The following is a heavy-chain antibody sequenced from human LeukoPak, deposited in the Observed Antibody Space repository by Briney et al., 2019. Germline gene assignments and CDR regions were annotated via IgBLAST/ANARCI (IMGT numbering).Heavy chain of an antibody. J-gene: IGHJ3*02. CDR1: GFTFSSYW. CDR2: IKTDGSTT. V-gene: IGHV3-74*01. CDR3: VRALLNAYDI. Sequence: GGSLRLSCEASGFTFSSYWMHWVRQAPGKGLVWVSHIKTDGSTTNYADSVKGRFTISRDNAKNTLYLQMNSLRAEDTAVYYCVRALLNAYDIWGQGTVVTVSS.